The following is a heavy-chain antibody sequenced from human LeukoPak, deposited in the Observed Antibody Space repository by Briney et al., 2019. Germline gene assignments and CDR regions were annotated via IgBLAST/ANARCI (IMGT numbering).Heavy chain of an antibody. D-gene: IGHD3-22*01. CDR3: ARETYYYDSSGYYHGAFDI. CDR2: IIPIFGTA. V-gene: IGHV1-69*05. CDR1: GGTFSSYA. J-gene: IGHJ3*02. Sequence: GASVKGSCKASGGTFSSYAISWVRQAPGQGLEWVGGIIPIFGTANYAEKFQGRVTITTDESTSTAYMELSSLRSEDTAVYYCARETYYYDSSGYYHGAFDIWGQGTMVTVSS.